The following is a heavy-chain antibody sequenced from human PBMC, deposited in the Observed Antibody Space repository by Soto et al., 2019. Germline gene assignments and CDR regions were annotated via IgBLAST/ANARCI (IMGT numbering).Heavy chain of an antibody. Sequence: PGGSLRLSCAASGLTFSSYWMSWVRQAPGKGLEWVANIKQDGSEKYYVDSVKGRFTISRDNAKNSLYLQMNSLRAEDTAVYYCARRPIRDGYNAFDIWGQGTMVTVSS. V-gene: IGHV3-7*03. CDR1: GLTFSSYW. CDR3: ARRPIRDGYNAFDI. J-gene: IGHJ3*02. CDR2: IKQDGSEK. D-gene: IGHD5-12*01.